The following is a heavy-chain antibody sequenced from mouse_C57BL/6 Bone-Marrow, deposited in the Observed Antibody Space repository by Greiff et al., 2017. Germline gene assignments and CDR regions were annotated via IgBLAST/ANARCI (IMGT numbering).Heavy chain of an antibody. V-gene: IGHV1-52*01. Sequence: QVQLQQPGAELVRPGSSVKLSCKASGYTFTSYWMHWVKQKPIQGLEWIGNIDPSDSESHYNQKFKDKATLTVDKSSSTAYMQLSSLTSEDSAVYYCASASFYSNYEAYWGQGTLVTVSA. CDR2: IDPSDSES. D-gene: IGHD2-5*01. CDR3: ASASFYSNYEAY. CDR1: GYTFTSYW. J-gene: IGHJ3*01.